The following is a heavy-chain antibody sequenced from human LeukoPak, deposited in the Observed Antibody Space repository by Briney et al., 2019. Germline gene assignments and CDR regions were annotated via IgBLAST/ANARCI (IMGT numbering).Heavy chain of an antibody. V-gene: IGHV1-69*06. Sequence: SVKVSCKASGYTFTSYDISWVRQAPGQGLEWMGGIIPIFGTANYAQKFQGRVTITADKSASTAYMELSSLRSEDTAVYYCARDARTMIHAFDIWGQGTMVTVSS. D-gene: IGHD3-22*01. CDR3: ARDARTMIHAFDI. J-gene: IGHJ3*02. CDR2: IIPIFGTA. CDR1: GYTFTSYD.